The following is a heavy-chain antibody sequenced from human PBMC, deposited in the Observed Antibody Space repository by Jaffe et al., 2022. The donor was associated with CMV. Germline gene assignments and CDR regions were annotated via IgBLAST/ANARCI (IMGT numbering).Heavy chain of an antibody. CDR3: ARQDQPQPYYYYGMDV. V-gene: IGHV1-46*01. CDR1: GYTFTSYY. Sequence: QVQLVQSGAEVKKPGASVKVSCKASGYTFTSYYMHWVRQAPGQGLEWMGIINPSGGSTSYAQKFQGRVTMTRDTSTSTVYMELSSLRSEDTAVYYCARQDQPQPYYYYGMDVWGQGTTVTVSS. D-gene: IGHD2-2*01. CDR2: INPSGGST. J-gene: IGHJ6*02.